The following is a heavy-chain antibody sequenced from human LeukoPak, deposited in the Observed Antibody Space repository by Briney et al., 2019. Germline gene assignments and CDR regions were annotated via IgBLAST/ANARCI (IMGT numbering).Heavy chain of an antibody. J-gene: IGHJ4*02. CDR1: GFRFSYYS. V-gene: IGHV3-48*01. CDR2: VSSNGTI. CDR3: ARNNEVYSSGRTPYGY. Sequence: PGGSLTLSCAASGFRFSYYSMNWVRQAPGKGLEWVSYVSSNGTIYYADSVKGRFTISRDNAKNSLYLQMNSLTTDDTAVYYCARNNEVYSSGRTPYGYWGQGTLVTVSS. D-gene: IGHD6-19*01.